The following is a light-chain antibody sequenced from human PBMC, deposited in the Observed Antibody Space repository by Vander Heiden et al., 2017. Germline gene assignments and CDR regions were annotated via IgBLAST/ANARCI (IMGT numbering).Light chain of an antibody. CDR2: GAS. CDR3: QQYGSSPGT. Sequence: IVLTQSPGTLSLSPGERATLSCRASQSVSSSVLGWYQQKPGQAPRLLIYGASTRATGIPDRFSGSGSGTDFTLTISRLEAEDSAVYYCQQYGSSPGTFGHGTKVDIK. CDR1: QSVSSSV. V-gene: IGKV3-20*01. J-gene: IGKJ3*01.